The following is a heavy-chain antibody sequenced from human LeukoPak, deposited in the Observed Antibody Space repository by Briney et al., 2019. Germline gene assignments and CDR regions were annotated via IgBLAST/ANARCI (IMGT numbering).Heavy chain of an antibody. CDR2: ISAYNGNT. D-gene: IGHD7-27*01. J-gene: IGHJ4*02. CDR1: GYTFTTYG. CDR3: ARDPRGLGMSFDY. V-gene: IGHV1-18*01. Sequence: ASVKVSCKASGYTFTTYGINWVRQAPGQGLEWMGWISAYNGNTNYAQNLQGRVTLTTDTSASTAYMELRSLRSDDTAVYYCARDPRGLGMSFDYWGQGTLVTVSS.